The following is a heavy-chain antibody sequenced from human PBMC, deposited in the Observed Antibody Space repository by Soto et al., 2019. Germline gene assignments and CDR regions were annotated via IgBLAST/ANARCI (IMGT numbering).Heavy chain of an antibody. Sequence: ASVKVSCKASGYTFTSYYMHWVRQAPGQGLEWMGIIDPSGGSTSYAQKFQGRVTMTRDTSTSTVYMELSSLRSEDTAVYYCARGIIVVVTAIPAFDYWGQGTLVTVSS. J-gene: IGHJ4*02. V-gene: IGHV1-46*01. D-gene: IGHD2-21*02. CDR2: IDPSGGST. CDR3: ARGIIVVVTAIPAFDY. CDR1: GYTFTSYY.